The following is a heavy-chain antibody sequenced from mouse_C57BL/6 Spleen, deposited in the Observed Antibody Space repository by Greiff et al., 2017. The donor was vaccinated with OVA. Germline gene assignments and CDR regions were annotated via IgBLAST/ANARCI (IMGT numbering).Heavy chain of an antibody. Sequence: EVQLVESGGGLVKPGGSLKLSCAASGFTFSDYGMHWVRQAPGKGLEWVAYISRGSSTIYYADTVKGRFTLSRDHAKNTLFLQMTSLRSEDTAMYYCATVTAEYYLDYWGQGTTLTVSS. J-gene: IGHJ2*01. D-gene: IGHD3-2*01. V-gene: IGHV5-17*01. CDR2: ISRGSSTI. CDR1: GFTFSDYG. CDR3: ATVTAEYYLDY.